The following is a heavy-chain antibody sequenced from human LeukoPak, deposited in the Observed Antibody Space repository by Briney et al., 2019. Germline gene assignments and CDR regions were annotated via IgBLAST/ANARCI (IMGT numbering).Heavy chain of an antibody. V-gene: IGHV1-24*01. CDR2: FDPEDGET. J-gene: IGHJ4*02. Sequence: ASVKVSCKVSGYTLTELSMHWVRQAPGKGLEWMGGFDPEDGETIYAQKFQGRVTITADKSTSTAYMELSSLRSEDTAVYYCARDPTHYLRYGYFDYWGQGTLVTVSS. CDR1: GYTLTELS. D-gene: IGHD3-9*01. CDR3: ARDPTHYLRYGYFDY.